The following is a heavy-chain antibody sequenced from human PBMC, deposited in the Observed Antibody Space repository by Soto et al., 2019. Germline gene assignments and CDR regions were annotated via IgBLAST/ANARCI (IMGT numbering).Heavy chain of an antibody. CDR3: ARRFRFFDY. V-gene: IGHV4-34*01. J-gene: IGHJ4*02. Sequence: PSETLSLTCAVYGGSFSGDYWSWIRQPPGKGLEWIGEINHSGSTNYNPSLKSRVTISVDTSKNQFSLKLSSVTAADTAVYYCARRFRFFDYWGQGTLVTVSS. CDR2: INHSGST. CDR1: GGSFSGDY.